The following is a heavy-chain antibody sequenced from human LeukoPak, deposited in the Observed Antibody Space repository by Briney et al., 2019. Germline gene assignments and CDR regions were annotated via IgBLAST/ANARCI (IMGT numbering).Heavy chain of an antibody. J-gene: IGHJ4*02. CDR1: GGSISSYY. D-gene: IGHD2-2*01. Sequence: SETLSLTCTVSGGSISSYYWSWLRQPAGKGLEWIGRIYTSGSTNYNPSLKSRVTMSVDTSKNQFSLKLSSVTAADTAVYYCARGCSSTSCYYEGEFDYWGQGTLVSVSS. V-gene: IGHV4-4*07. CDR2: IYTSGST. CDR3: ARGCSSTSCYYEGEFDY.